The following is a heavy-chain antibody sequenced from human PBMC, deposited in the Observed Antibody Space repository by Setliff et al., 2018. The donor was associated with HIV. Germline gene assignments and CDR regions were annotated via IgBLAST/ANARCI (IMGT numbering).Heavy chain of an antibody. CDR3: ARTEEWWRPFDY. D-gene: IGHD2-8*01. CDR1: GFTFSSYA. J-gene: IGHJ4*02. Sequence: GESLKISCAASGFTFSSYAMSWVRQAPGKGLEWVSIIYTGGSTYYADSVKGRFTISRVNSKNTLYLQMNSLRAEDTAVYYCARTEEWWRPFDYWGQGTLVTVSS. V-gene: IGHV3-66*02. CDR2: IYTGGST.